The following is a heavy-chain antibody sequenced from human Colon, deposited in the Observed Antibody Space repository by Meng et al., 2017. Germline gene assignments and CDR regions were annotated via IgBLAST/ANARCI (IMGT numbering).Heavy chain of an antibody. D-gene: IGHD6-19*01. CDR1: GGSVSSGSHY. J-gene: IGHJ4*02. Sequence: GRLQESGPGLVRPSETLSLPCNSSGGSVSSGSHYWSWIRQPPGKGLEWIGYMFHSGTTKYNPSLKRRVSMSVDTTKNQFYLKLTSVTVADTAVFYCARLIAGWPFYFDYWGQGILVTVSS. CDR3: ARLIAGWPFYFDY. V-gene: IGHV4-61*01. CDR2: MFHSGTT.